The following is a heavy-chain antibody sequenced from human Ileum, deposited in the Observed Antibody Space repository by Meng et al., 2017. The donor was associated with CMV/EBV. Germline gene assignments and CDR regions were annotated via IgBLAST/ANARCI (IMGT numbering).Heavy chain of an antibody. J-gene: IGHJ4*02. CDR2: IKEDGSTK. V-gene: IGHV3-7*01. CDR1: GFTFTMHW. CDR3: ARVPDIGAF. Sequence: AGSLTLSCVVSGFTFTMHWMIWVRQPPGKGLEWVANIKEDGSTKLYVDSVKGRFTISRDNSKNSLFLQMNSLRVEDTAVYYCARVPDIGAFWGQGTLVTVSS. D-gene: IGHD5-12*01.